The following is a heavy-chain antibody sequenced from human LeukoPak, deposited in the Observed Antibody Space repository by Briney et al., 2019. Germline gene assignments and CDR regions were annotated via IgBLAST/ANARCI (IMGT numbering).Heavy chain of an antibody. D-gene: IGHD1-26*01. V-gene: IGHV3-48*03. Sequence: GGSLRLSCVASGFTFINFEMNWVRQAPGKGLEWVSYSSTGGGFRYYADSVKGRFTISRGNTKRTVYLQMDRLRVEDSALYYCAREWDSGTYRYFDFWGQGTLVTVSS. CDR3: AREWDSGTYRYFDF. J-gene: IGHJ4*02. CDR1: GFTFINFE. CDR2: SSTGGGFR.